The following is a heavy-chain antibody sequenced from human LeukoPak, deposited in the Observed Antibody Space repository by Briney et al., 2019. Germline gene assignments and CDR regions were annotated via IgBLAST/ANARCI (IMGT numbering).Heavy chain of an antibody. V-gene: IGHV3-64D*06. D-gene: IGHD2-2*01. Sequence: GGSLRLSCSASGFTFSNYAMHWVRQAPGKGLECVSAISSNGGITYYADSVKGRFTISRDNSKNALYLQMSNLRAEDTAVYYCVKRELGYCSSTSCYDSWGQGTLVTVSS. J-gene: IGHJ5*01. CDR3: VKRELGYCSSTSCYDS. CDR2: ISSNGGIT. CDR1: GFTFSNYA.